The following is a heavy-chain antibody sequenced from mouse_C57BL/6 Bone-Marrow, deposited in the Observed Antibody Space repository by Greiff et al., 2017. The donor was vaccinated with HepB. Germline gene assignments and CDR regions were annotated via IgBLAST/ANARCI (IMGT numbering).Heavy chain of an antibody. D-gene: IGHD1-1*01. CDR3: TSPSYYCGSSPYYFDY. V-gene: IGHV5-9-1*02. CDR2: ISSGGDYI. CDR1: GFTFSSYA. Sequence: EVMLVESGDGLVKPGGSLKLSCAASGFTFSSYAMSWVRQTPEKRLEWVAYISSGGDYIYYADTVKGRFTISRDNARNTQYLQISSLKSEDTAMYYCTSPSYYCGSSPYYFDYWGQGTTLTVSS. J-gene: IGHJ2*01.